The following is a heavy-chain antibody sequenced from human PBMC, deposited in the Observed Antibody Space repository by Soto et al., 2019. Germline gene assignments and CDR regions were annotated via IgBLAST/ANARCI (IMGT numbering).Heavy chain of an antibody. Sequence: SETLSLTCTVCGGSISSGYYYWSWIRQPPGKGLEWIGYIYYSGSTYYNPSLKSRVTISVDTSKNQFSLKLSSVTAADTAVYYCARGVLGSSSWYTPQTFDYWGQGTLVTVSS. D-gene: IGHD6-13*01. CDR3: ARGVLGSSSWYTPQTFDY. CDR2: IYYSGST. J-gene: IGHJ4*02. V-gene: IGHV4-30-4*01. CDR1: GGSISSGYYY.